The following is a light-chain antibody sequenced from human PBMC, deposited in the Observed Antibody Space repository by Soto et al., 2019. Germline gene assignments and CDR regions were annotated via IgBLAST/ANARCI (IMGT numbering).Light chain of an antibody. Sequence: QSVLTQPASVSGSPGQSITISCTGTSSDVGSYNYVSWYQQHPGKAHKLMIYDVSNRPSGLSNRFSGYKSGNTASPTISGLQAEDESDYYCSSYTSSSAVVFGGGTKLTVL. CDR3: SSYTSSSAVV. CDR2: DVS. CDR1: SSDVGSYNY. V-gene: IGLV2-14*01. J-gene: IGLJ2*01.